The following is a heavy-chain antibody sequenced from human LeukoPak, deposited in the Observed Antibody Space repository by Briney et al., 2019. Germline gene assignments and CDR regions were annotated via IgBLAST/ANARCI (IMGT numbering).Heavy chain of an antibody. D-gene: IGHD2-8*01. CDR2: ISSSSSYI. CDR3: ARDSLIYVLMVYAPGAFDI. Sequence: PGGSLRLSCAASGFTFSSYSMNWVRQAPGKGLEWVSSISSSSSYIYYVDSVKGRFTISRDNAKNSLYLQMNSLRAEDTAVYYCARDSLIYVLMVYAPGAFDIWGQGTMVTVSS. J-gene: IGHJ3*02. V-gene: IGHV3-21*01. CDR1: GFTFSSYS.